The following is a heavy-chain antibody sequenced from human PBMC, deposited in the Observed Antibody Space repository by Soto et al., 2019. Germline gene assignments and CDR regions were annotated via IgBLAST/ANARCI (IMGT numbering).Heavy chain of an antibody. D-gene: IGHD2-15*01. CDR1: GGAFSDYA. Sequence: QVQLVQSGAEVKKPGSSVKVSCKASGGAFSDYAFSWVRQAPGQGLEWLGGIMPIFRAPDYAQKFQGRVTITADEFTRTASMEMNSLRSEDTAVYYCASWLKGPDIGNYYYGMDVWGQGTPVTVS. V-gene: IGHV1-69*12. J-gene: IGHJ6*02. CDR2: IMPIFRAP. CDR3: ASWLKGPDIGNYYYGMDV.